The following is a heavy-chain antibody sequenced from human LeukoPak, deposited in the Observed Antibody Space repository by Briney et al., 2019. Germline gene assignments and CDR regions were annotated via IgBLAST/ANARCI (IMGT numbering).Heavy chain of an antibody. J-gene: IGHJ4*02. CDR3: AKDGSPYGVVVVPAANFDY. CDR1: GFTFSSYA. CDR2: INTDGRTT. D-gene: IGHD2-2*01. Sequence: GGSLRLSCAASGFTFSSYAMSWVRQAPGKGLVWVAHINTDGRTTTYADSVKGRFTVSRDNAKNTLYLEMNRLRAEDTAVYYCAKDGSPYGVVVVPAANFDYWGQGTLVTVSS. V-gene: IGHV3-23*03.